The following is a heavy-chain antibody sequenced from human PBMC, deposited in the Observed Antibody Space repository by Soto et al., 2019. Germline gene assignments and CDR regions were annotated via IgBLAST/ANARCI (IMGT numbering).Heavy chain of an antibody. V-gene: IGHV3-30*03. CDR3: ATLETIVVVTLTRRELYFDY. D-gene: IGHD2-21*02. CDR2: ISFDGSNE. J-gene: IGHJ4*02. Sequence: PGGSLRLSCAASGFTFSSYDMHWVRQAPGKGLEWVAVISFDGSNEYYADSVKGRFTISRDNSKNTLYLQMNSLRAEDAAVYYCATLETIVVVTLTRRELYFDYWGQGTLVTVSS. CDR1: GFTFSSYD.